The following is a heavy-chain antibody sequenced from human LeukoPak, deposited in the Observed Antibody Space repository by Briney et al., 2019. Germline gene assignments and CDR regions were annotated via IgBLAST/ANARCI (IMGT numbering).Heavy chain of an antibody. V-gene: IGHV4-34*01. D-gene: IGHD6-13*01. CDR1: GRSFSGYY. Sequence: SETLSLTCAVYGRSFSGYYWTWIRQPPGKGLEWIGYIYYSGSTYYNPSLKSRVTISVDTSKNQFSLKLSSVTAADTAVYYCARGFLAAAGNFDYWGQGTLVTVSS. J-gene: IGHJ4*02. CDR3: ARGFLAAAGNFDY. CDR2: IYYSGST.